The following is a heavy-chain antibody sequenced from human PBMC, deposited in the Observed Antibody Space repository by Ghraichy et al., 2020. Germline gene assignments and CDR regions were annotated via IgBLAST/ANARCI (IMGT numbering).Heavy chain of an antibody. V-gene: IGHV6-1*01. CDR2: TSYRSKWST. CDR3: FRYCSDGNCPIGGFDI. CDR1: GDNVASTRAT. J-gene: IGHJ3*02. D-gene: IGHD2-15*01. Sequence: SETLSLTCAISGDNVASTRATWNWIRQSPSRGLEWLGRTSYRSKWSTDYAVSVESRIIINPDTSKNQFSLQLTSVTPEDTAVYYWFRYCSDGNCPIGGFDIWGQGTVVSVSS.